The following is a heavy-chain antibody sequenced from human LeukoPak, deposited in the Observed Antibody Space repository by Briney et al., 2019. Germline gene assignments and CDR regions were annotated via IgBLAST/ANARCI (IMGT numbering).Heavy chain of an antibody. CDR1: GGSISSYY. J-gene: IGHJ5*02. D-gene: IGHD3-10*01. CDR2: IYYSGST. V-gene: IGHV4-59*01. CDR3: ARAGWFGELAAPFDP. Sequence: PSETLSLTCTVSGGSISSYYWSWIRQPPGKGLEWIGYIYYSGSTNYNPSLKSRVTISVDTSKNQFSLKLSSVTAADTAVYYYARAGWFGELAAPFDPWGQGTLVTVSS.